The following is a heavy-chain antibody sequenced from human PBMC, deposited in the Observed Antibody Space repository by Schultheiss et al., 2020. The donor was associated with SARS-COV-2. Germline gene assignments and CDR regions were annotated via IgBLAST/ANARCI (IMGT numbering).Heavy chain of an antibody. Sequence: SETLSLTCAVYGGSFSGYYWSWIRQPPGKGLEWIGEINHSGSTNYNPSLKSRVTISVDTSKNQFSLKLSSVTAADTAVYYCARVRYCSSTSCYYYYYGMDVWGQGTTVTVSS. CDR3: ARVRYCSSTSCYYYYYGMDV. CDR2: INHSGST. CDR1: GGSFSGYY. D-gene: IGHD2-2*01. J-gene: IGHJ6*02. V-gene: IGHV4-34*01.